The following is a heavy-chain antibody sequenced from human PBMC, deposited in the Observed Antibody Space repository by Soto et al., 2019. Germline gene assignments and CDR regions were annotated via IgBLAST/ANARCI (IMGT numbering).Heavy chain of an antibody. Sequence: QLQLQESGSGLVMPSQTLSLTCAVSGGSISSGGYSWSWIRQPPGKGLEWIGYIYHSGSTYYTPALKSRVTIAVESSKNQFSLKLSSVTAADTAVYYCDIVPGPGGQGTLVTVSS. CDR3: DIVPGP. J-gene: IGHJ5*02. V-gene: IGHV4-30-2*01. CDR1: GGSISSGGYS. CDR2: IYHSGST.